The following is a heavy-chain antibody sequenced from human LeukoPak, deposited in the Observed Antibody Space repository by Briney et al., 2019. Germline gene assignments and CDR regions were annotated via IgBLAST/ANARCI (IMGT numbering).Heavy chain of an antibody. CDR1: GFTFSSYG. J-gene: IGHJ5*02. CDR2: ISYDGSNK. CDR3: AKDRGYGCSGGNHCSNWFDP. V-gene: IGHV3-30*18. Sequence: PGGSLRLSCAASGFTFSSYGMHWVRQAPGKGLEWVAVISYDGSNKYHADSVKGRFTISRDNSKNTLYMQMNSLRVDDTAVYYCAKDRGYGCSGGNHCSNWFDPWGQGTLATVSS. D-gene: IGHD2-15*01.